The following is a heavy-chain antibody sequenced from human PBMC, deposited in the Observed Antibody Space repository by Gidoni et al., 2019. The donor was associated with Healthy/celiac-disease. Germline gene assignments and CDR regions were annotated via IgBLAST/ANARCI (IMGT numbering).Heavy chain of an antibody. CDR2: ISGSGGST. J-gene: IGHJ4*02. CDR3: AKSIGWGSSWYNLPDY. D-gene: IGHD6-13*01. V-gene: IGHV3-23*01. CDR1: GFTFSSYA. Sequence: EVQLLESGGGLVQPGGSLRLSCAASGFTFSSYAMSWVRQAPGKGLEWVSAISGSGGSTYYADSVKGRFTISRDNSKNTLYLQMNSLRAEDTAVYYCAKSIGWGSSWYNLPDYWGQGTLVTVSS.